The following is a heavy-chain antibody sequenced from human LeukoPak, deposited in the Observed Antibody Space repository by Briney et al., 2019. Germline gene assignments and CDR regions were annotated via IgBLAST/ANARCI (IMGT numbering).Heavy chain of an antibody. CDR1: GYTFTSYY. D-gene: IGHD4-17*01. J-gene: IGHJ3*02. CDR3: AGVLVRSYGDYTDAFDI. CDR2: INPSGGST. V-gene: IGHV1-46*01. Sequence: GASVKVSCKASGYTFTSYYMHWVRQAPGQGLEWMGIINPSGGSTSYAQKFQGRVTMTRDTSTSTVYMELSSLRSEDTAVYYCAGVLVRSYGDYTDAFDIWGQGTMVTVSS.